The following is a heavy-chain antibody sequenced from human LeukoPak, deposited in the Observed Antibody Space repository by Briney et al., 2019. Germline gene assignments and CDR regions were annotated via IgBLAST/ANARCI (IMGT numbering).Heavy chain of an antibody. V-gene: IGHV3-43*02. J-gene: IGHJ4*02. CDR1: GFTFDDYA. CDR3: AKRSRLAGPFDY. D-gene: IGHD6-19*01. Sequence: GGSLRLSCAASGFTFDDYAMHWVRQAPGKGLEWVSLISGDGGSTYYADSVKGRFTISRDNSKNTLYVQMNSLRAEDTAVYYCAKRSRLAGPFDYWGQGTLVTVSS. CDR2: ISGDGGST.